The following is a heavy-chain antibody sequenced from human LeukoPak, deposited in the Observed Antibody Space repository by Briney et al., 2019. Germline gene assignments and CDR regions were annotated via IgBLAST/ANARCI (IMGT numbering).Heavy chain of an antibody. V-gene: IGHV3-21*04. J-gene: IGHJ4*02. CDR3: AKDLGYGSGSPRLGYFDY. CDR2: ISSSSSYI. Sequence: NSGGSLRLSCAASGFTFSSYSMNWVRQAPGKGLEWVSSISSSSSYIYYADSVKGRFTISRDNAKNSLYLQMNSLRAEDTALYYCAKDLGYGSGSPRLGYFDYWGQGTLVTVSS. D-gene: IGHD3-10*01. CDR1: GFTFSSYS.